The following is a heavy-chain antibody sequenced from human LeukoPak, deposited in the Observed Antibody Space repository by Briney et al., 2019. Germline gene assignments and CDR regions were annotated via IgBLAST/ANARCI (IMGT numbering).Heavy chain of an antibody. D-gene: IGHD2-15*01. J-gene: IGHJ5*02. Sequence: GASVTVSCKASGYTFTNYDINWVRQATGQGLEWMGWINTNTGNPTYAQGFTGRFVFSLDTSVSTAYLQISSLKAEDTAVYYCARDLSGVVVAATPDNWFDPWGQGTLVTVSS. CDR1: GYTFTNYD. V-gene: IGHV7-4-1*02. CDR3: ARDLSGVVVAATPDNWFDP. CDR2: INTNTGNP.